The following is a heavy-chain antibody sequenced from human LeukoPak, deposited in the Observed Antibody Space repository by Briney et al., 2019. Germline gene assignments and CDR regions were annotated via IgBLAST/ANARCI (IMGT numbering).Heavy chain of an antibody. V-gene: IGHV1-8*03. CDR3: AREDFYDSGSNDY. CDR1: GYSFTNYD. D-gene: IGHD3-22*01. Sequence: ASVKVSCKPSGYSFTNYDINWVGQATGQGLEWMGWMNPNSGITAYAQKFQGRVTITRNTSISTAYMELSSLRSEDTAVYYCAREDFYDSGSNDYWGQGTLVTVSS. CDR2: MNPNSGIT. J-gene: IGHJ4*02.